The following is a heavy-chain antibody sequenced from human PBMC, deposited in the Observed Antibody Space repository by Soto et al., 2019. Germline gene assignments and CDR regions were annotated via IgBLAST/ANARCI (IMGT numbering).Heavy chain of an antibody. CDR1: GYTFTSYG. V-gene: IGHV1-18*01. J-gene: IGHJ4*02. CDR2: ISAYKGKT. Sequence: ASVKVSCKASGYTFTSYGISWVRQAPGQGLEWMGWISAYKGKTNYAQKLQGRVTMTTDTSTSTAYMELRSLGSYDTAVYYCARYVFRTGYDYWGQGTLVTVSS. CDR3: ARYVFRTGYDY. D-gene: IGHD2-15*01.